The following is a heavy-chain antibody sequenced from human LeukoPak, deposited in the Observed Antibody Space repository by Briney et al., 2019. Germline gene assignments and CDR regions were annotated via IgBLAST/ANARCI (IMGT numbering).Heavy chain of an antibody. CDR2: IIPIFGTA. CDR1: GGTFSSYA. CDR3: ARGQPFLQQLGYYYYYMDV. Sequence: GASVKVSCKASGGTFSSYAISWVRQAPGQGLEWMGGIIPIFGTANYAQKFQGRVTITADESTSTAYMELSSLRSEDTAVYYCARGQPFLQQLGYYYYYMDVWGKGTTVTISS. D-gene: IGHD6-13*01. V-gene: IGHV1-69*13. J-gene: IGHJ6*03.